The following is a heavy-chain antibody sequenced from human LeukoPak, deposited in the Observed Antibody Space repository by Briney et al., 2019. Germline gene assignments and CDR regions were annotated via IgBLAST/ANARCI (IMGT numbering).Heavy chain of an antibody. CDR2: IYTSGST. J-gene: IGHJ4*02. CDR1: GGSISSYY. CDR3: ARDRADWDEYYFDY. Sequence: PSETLSLTCTVSGGSISSYYWSWIRQPLGKGLEWIGRIYTSGSTNYNPSLKSRVTMSVVTSKNQFSLKLSSVTAADTAVYYCARDRADWDEYYFDYWGQGTLVTVSS. D-gene: IGHD1-1*01. V-gene: IGHV4-4*07.